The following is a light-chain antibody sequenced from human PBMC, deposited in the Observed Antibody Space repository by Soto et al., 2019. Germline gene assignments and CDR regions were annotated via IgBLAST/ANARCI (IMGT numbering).Light chain of an antibody. J-gene: IGKJ1*01. CDR3: QDYGSSTGT. CDR1: HSVGSY. Sequence: EIVMTQSPVTLSVSPVEIATLSFMASHSVGSYLAWYQQRPGQPPRLLIYGASSRATGIPDRFSGSGSGTDFTLTISRLEPEDFAVYYCQDYGSSTGTFGQGTKVDIK. V-gene: IGKV3-20*01. CDR2: GAS.